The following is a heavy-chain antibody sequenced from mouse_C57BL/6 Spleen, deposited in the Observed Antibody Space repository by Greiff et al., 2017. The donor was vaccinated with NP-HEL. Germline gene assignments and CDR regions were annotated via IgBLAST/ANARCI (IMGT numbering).Heavy chain of an antibody. Sequence: QVQLQQPGAELVMPGASVKLSCKASGYTFTSYWMHWVKQRPGQGLEWIGELDPSDSYTNYNQKFKGKSTLTVEKSSSTAYMQLSSLTSEDSAVYYCARSADSSGYDYAMDYWGQGTSVTVSS. V-gene: IGHV1-69*01. D-gene: IGHD3-2*02. CDR2: LDPSDSYT. CDR3: ARSADSSGYDYAMDY. CDR1: GYTFTSYW. J-gene: IGHJ4*01.